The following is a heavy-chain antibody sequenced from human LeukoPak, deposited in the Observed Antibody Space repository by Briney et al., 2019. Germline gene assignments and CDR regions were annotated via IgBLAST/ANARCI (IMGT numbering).Heavy chain of an antibody. Sequence: SQTLSLTCTVSGGSISSGGYYWSWIRQPPGKGLEWIGYIYHSGSTYYNPSLKSRVTISVDRSKNQFSLKLSSVTAADTAVYYCARAPYSSYGDYWGQGTLVTVAS. CDR1: GGSISSGGYY. D-gene: IGHD3-22*01. CDR2: IYHSGST. J-gene: IGHJ4*02. CDR3: ARAPYSSYGDY. V-gene: IGHV4-30-2*01.